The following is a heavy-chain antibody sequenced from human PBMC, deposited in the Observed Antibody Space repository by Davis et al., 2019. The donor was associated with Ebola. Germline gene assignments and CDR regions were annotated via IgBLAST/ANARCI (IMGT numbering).Heavy chain of an antibody. V-gene: IGHV3-48*02. D-gene: IGHD1-20*01. CDR2: ISGGYT. CDR1: GFNFRSYG. CDR3: ARVYNWGFDF. J-gene: IGHJ4*02. Sequence: PGGSLRLSCAAPGFNFRSYGMHWVRQAPGKGLEWVAYISGGYTYYAESVKGRFTISRDSAKDSLYLHMDSLRDDDTAVYYCARVYNWGFDFWGQGTLVTVSS.